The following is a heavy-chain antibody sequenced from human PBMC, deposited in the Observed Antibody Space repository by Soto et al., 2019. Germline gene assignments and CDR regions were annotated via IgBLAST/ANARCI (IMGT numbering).Heavy chain of an antibody. V-gene: IGHV1-18*01. D-gene: IGHD5-18*01. J-gene: IGHJ5*02. Sequence: ASVKVSCKASGYTFTSYGISWVRQAPGQGLEWMGWISAYNGNTNYAQKLQGRVTMTTDTSTSTAYMELRSLRSDDTAVYYCARDGWLDTGSNWFDPWGQGTLVTVSS. CDR2: ISAYNGNT. CDR1: GYTFTSYG. CDR3: ARDGWLDTGSNWFDP.